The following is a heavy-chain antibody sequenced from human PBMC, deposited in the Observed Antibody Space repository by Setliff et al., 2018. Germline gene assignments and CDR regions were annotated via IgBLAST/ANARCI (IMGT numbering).Heavy chain of an antibody. J-gene: IGHJ4*02. CDR2: FIPVLRKA. CDR1: GGTFSSDV. Sequence: SVKVSCKASGGTFSSDVITWVRQAPGQGLEWMGRFIPVLRKANYAQRFQGRVTITAYESTSTGYLELSRLRSEDTAIYYCARELRSPYWHIDFWGQGTQVTVSS. CDR3: ARELRSPYWHIDF. D-gene: IGHD2-15*01. V-gene: IGHV1-69*13.